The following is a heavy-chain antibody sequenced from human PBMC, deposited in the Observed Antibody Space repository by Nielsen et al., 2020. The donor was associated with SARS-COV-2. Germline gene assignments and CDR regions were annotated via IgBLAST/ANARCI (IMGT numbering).Heavy chain of an antibody. J-gene: IGHJ4*02. CDR1: SGSFSEYY. CDR2: VDPGGGT. CDR3: ARGRRFRYCSGGSCYSPFDY. Sequence: SATLSLTCTVYSGSFSEYYWNWIRQSPGKGLEWIGKVDPGGGTNYNPSLKRRVSISLDTSKNQFSLKLNSVTAADTAVYYCARGRRFRYCSGGSCYSPFDYWGQGTLVTVSS. V-gene: IGHV4-34*01. D-gene: IGHD2-15*01.